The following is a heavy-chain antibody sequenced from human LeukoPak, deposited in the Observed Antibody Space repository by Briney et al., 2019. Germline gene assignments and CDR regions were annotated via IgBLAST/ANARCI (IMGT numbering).Heavy chain of an antibody. CDR3: AKDRSVMVTFGGVPTDY. V-gene: IGHV3-30*02. Sequence: GGSLRLSCAASGFTFSSYGMHWVRQAPGKGLEWVASIRYDGSNKYYADSVKGRFTISRDNSKNTLYLQMNSLKSEDTAVYYCAKDRSVMVTFGGVPTDYWGQGTLVTVSS. J-gene: IGHJ4*02. CDR1: GFTFSSYG. D-gene: IGHD3-16*01. CDR2: IRYDGSNK.